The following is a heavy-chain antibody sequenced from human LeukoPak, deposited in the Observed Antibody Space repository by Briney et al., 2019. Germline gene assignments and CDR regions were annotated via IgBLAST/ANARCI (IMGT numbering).Heavy chain of an antibody. CDR1: GFTFSSYW. Sequence: PGGSLRLSCSTSGFTFSSYWMSWVRQAPVKGLEWVANIKQDGSEKYYVDSVKGRFTISRDNAKNSLFLQMNSLRADDTAVYYCAREYYDSSGYYHGWHWGQGALVTVSS. J-gene: IGHJ4*02. V-gene: IGHV3-7*01. D-gene: IGHD3-22*01. CDR3: AREYYDSSGYYHGWH. CDR2: IKQDGSEK.